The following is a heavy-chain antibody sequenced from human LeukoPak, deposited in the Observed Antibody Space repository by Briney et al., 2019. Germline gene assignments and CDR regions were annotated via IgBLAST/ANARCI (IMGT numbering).Heavy chain of an antibody. CDR1: GFTFSDYY. Sequence: TGGSLRLFCAASGFTFSDYYMSWIRQAPGKGLEWVSYISGSGTTINYADSVKGRFTISRDNAKNSLYLQMNSLRAEDTAVYYCARGLSSGGSCYTDWGQGTLVTVSS. J-gene: IGHJ4*02. CDR3: ARGLSSGGSCYTD. D-gene: IGHD2-15*01. V-gene: IGHV3-11*01. CDR2: ISGSGTTI.